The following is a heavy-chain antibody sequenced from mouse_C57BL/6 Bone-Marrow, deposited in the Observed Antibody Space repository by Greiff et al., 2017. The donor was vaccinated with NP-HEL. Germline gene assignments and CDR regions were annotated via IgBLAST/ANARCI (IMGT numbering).Heavy chain of an antibody. CDR1: GYTFTDYE. Sequence: VQLQQSGAELVRPGASVTLSCKASGYTFTDYEMHWVKQTPVHGLEWIGAIDPETGGTAYNQKFKGKAILTADKSSSTAYMELRSLASEDFAVYYCTREKGIYYYGLFAYWGQGTLVTVSA. CDR3: TREKGIYYYGLFAY. V-gene: IGHV1-15*01. J-gene: IGHJ3*01. CDR2: IDPETGGT. D-gene: IGHD1-1*01.